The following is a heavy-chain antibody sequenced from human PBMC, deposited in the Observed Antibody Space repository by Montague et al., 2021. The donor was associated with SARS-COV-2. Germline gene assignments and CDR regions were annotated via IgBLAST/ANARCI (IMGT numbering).Heavy chain of an antibody. D-gene: IGHD6-19*01. J-gene: IGHJ4*02. CDR3: ARDIAVAGLFDY. V-gene: IGHV4-61*02. Sequence: TLSLTCTVSGGSISSGSYYWSWIRQPAGKGQEWIGRIAISGSTNYNPSLKGRVTISVDTSKNQFSLKLSSVTAADTAVYYCARDIAVAGLFDYWGQGTLVTVSS. CDR1: GGSISSGSYY. CDR2: IAISGST.